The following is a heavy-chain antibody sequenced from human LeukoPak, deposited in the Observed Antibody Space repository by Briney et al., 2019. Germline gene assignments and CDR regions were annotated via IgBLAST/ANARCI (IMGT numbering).Heavy chain of an antibody. CDR1: GGTFSSYA. V-gene: IGHV1-69*04. CDR3: ASLGSSGYYYDSSGYYEDY. Sequence: GASVKVSCKASGGTFSSYAISWVRQAPGQGLEWMGRIIPILGIANYAQKFQGRVTITADKSTSTAYMELSSLRSEDTAVYYCASLGSSGYYYDSSGYYEDYWGQGTLVTVSS. CDR2: IIPILGIA. D-gene: IGHD3-22*01. J-gene: IGHJ4*02.